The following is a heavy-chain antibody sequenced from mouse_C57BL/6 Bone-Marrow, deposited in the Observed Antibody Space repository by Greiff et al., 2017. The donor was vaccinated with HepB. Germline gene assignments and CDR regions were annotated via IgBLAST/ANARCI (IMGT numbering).Heavy chain of an antibody. V-gene: IGHV1-80*01. Sequence: QVQLQQSGAELVKPGASVKISCKASGYAFSSYWMNWVKQRPGKGLEWIGQIYPGDGDTNYNGKFKGKATLTADKSSSTAYMQLSSLTSEDSAVYFCARGLAYYGSSYWFAYWGQGTLVTVSA. J-gene: IGHJ3*01. D-gene: IGHD1-1*01. CDR1: GYAFSSYW. CDR2: IYPGDGDT. CDR3: ARGLAYYGSSYWFAY.